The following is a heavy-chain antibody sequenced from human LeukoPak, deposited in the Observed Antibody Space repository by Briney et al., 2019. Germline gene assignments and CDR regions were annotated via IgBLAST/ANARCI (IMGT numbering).Heavy chain of an antibody. CDR1: GLTLSSAW. V-gene: IGHV3-15*01. Sequence: GGSLRLSCAASGLTLSSAWMHWVRQAPGKGLEWIGLIRSETDGGTTDYASPVRGRFSISRDASKNTLYLQMNSLKIDDTAVYYCSQLYQSDPWGQGTLVTVSS. CDR3: SQLYQSDP. J-gene: IGHJ5*02. CDR2: IRSETDGGTT. D-gene: IGHD1-1*01.